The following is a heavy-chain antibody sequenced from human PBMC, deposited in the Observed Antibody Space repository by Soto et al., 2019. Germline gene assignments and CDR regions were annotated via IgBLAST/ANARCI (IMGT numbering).Heavy chain of an antibody. CDR1: GGSISSSSYY. Sequence: SETLSLTCTVSGGSISSSSYYWGWIRQPPGKGLEWIGSIYYGGSTYYNPSLKSRVTISVDTSKNQFSLKLSSVTAADTAVYYCARLRALFDYWGQGTLVTVSS. CDR2: IYYGGST. CDR3: ARLRALFDY. V-gene: IGHV4-39*01. J-gene: IGHJ4*02.